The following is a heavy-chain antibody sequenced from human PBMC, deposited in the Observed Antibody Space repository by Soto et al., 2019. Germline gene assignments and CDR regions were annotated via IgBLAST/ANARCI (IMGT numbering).Heavy chain of an antibody. CDR3: AKASHYYYYYGMDV. Sequence: GGSLRLSCAASGFTFSSYGMHWVRQAPGKGLEWVAVISYDGSNKYYADSVKGRFTISRDNSKNTLYLQMNSLRAEDTAVYYCAKASHYYYYYGMDVWGQGTTVTVSS. J-gene: IGHJ6*02. CDR1: GFTFSSYG. V-gene: IGHV3-30*18. CDR2: ISYDGSNK.